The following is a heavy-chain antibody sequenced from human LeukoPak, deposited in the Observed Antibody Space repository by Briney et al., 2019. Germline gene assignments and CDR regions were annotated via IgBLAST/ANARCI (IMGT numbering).Heavy chain of an antibody. J-gene: IGHJ4*02. V-gene: IGHV3-21*01. CDR1: GFTLNSYS. Sequence: GGSLRLSCTASGFTLNSYSMNWVRRAPGKGLEWVASISSGSRNIDYADSVKGRFTISRDNAKSSLYLQMNSLRDEDTAVYYCARDRPTSFDFWGRGTLVTVSS. CDR3: ARDRPTSFDF. CDR2: ISSGSRNI.